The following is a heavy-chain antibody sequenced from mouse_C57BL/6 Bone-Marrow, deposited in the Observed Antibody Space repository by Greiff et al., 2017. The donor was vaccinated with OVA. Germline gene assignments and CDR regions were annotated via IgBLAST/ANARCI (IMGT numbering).Heavy chain of an antibody. CDR3: ARGGFYYSNYVGWYFDV. V-gene: IGHV1-64*01. D-gene: IGHD2-5*01. CDR2: IHPNSGST. Sequence: VQLQQPGAELVKPGASVKLSCKTSGYTFTSYWMHWVKQRPGQGLEWIGMIHPNSGSTNYNEKFKSKATLTVDKSSSTAYLQLISLTSEDSAVYYCARGGFYYSNYVGWYFDVWGTGTTVTVSS. CDR1: GYTFTSYW. J-gene: IGHJ1*03.